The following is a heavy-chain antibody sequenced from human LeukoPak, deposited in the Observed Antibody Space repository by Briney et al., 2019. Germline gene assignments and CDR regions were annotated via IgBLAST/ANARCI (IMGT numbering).Heavy chain of an antibody. D-gene: IGHD1-26*01. CDR3: ARHLRSPIGATGSVDF. CDR1: GVSISSSSYY. J-gene: IGHJ4*02. V-gene: IGHV4-39*01. CDR2: IYYTGRT. Sequence: SETLSLTCTVSGVSISSSSYYWGWIRQPPGKGLEWIGSIYYTGRTSYNPSLKSPVTISEDTSKNQFSLKLSSVTAADTAIYYCARHLRSPIGATGSVDFWGQGTLVTGSS.